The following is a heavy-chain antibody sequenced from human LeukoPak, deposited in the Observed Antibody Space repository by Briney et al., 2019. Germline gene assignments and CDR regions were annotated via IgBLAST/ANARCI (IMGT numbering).Heavy chain of an antibody. J-gene: IGHJ4*02. CDR3: AKDPASSSSGTGDY. CDR1: GFTFSSYA. V-gene: IGHV3-23*01. D-gene: IGHD6-13*01. CDR2: ISGSGGST. Sequence: PGGSLRLSCAASGFTFSSYAMSWVRQAPGKGLEWVSAISGSGGSTYYADSVKGRFTISRDNSKNTLYLQMNSLRAEDTAVYYCAKDPASSSSGTGDYWGQGTLVTVSS.